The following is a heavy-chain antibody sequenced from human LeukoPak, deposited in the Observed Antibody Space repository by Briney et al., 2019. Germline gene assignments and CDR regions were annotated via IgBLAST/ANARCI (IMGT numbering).Heavy chain of an antibody. J-gene: IGHJ6*02. CDR3: ARRLEMSAVTAKWGDYYGMDV. V-gene: IGHV6-1*01. Sequence: SQTLSLTCAISGDSVSSNSAAWNWIRQSPSRGLEWLGRTYYRSKWYNDYAVSVKSRITINPDTSKNQFSLQLNSVTPEDTAVYYCARRLEMSAVTAKWGDYYGMDVWGQGTTVTVSS. CDR2: TYYRSKWYN. D-gene: IGHD2-21*02. CDR1: GDSVSSNSAA.